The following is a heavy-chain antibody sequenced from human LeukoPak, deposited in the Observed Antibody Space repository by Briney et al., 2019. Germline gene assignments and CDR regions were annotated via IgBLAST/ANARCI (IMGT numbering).Heavy chain of an antibody. CDR3: ASHGYSSGWYLWTPSIDY. V-gene: IGHV4-59*01. Sequence: SETLSLTCTVSGGSISSYYWSWIRQPPGKGLEWIGYIYYSGSTNYNPSLKSRVTISVDTSKNQFSLKLSSVAAADTAVYYCASHGYSSGWYLWTPSIDYWGQGTLVTVSS. D-gene: IGHD6-19*01. CDR2: IYYSGST. J-gene: IGHJ4*02. CDR1: GGSISSYY.